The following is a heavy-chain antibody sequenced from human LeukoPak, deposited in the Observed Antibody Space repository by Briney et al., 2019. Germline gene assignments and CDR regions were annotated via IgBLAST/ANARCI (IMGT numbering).Heavy chain of an antibody. CDR3: ATGGPYSSLAWGVGNAFDI. J-gene: IGHJ3*02. D-gene: IGHD6-13*01. CDR2: IYTSGST. V-gene: IGHV4-4*07. Sequence: SETLSLTCTVSGGSISSYYWSWIRQPAGKGLEWIGRIYTSGSTNYNPSLKSRVTISVDTSENQFSLKLSSVTAADTAVYYCATGGPYSSLAWGVGNAFDIWGQGTMVTVSS. CDR1: GGSISSYY.